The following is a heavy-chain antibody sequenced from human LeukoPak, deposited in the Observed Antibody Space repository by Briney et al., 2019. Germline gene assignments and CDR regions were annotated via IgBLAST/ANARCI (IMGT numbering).Heavy chain of an antibody. J-gene: IGHJ5*02. Sequence: SETLSLTCTVSGGSISSSNYYWGWIRQPPGKGLEWIGSIYYSGSTYYNPSLKSRVTISVETSKNQFSLKLSSVTAADTAVYYCATSRQLLDNWFDPWGQGTLVTVSS. CDR2: IYYSGST. V-gene: IGHV4-39*01. CDR3: ATSRQLLDNWFDP. CDR1: GGSISSSNYY. D-gene: IGHD2-2*01.